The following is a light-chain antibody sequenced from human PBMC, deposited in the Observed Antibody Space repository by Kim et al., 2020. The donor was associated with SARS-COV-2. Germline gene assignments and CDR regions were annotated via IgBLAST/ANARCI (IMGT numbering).Light chain of an antibody. CDR2: KAS. CDR3: QQYHSYWT. V-gene: IGKV1-5*03. CDR1: QSISIW. J-gene: IGKJ1*01. Sequence: SASVGDRVTITCRASQSISIWLAWYQQKPGKAPNLLIYKASTLESGVPSRFSGSGSGTEFTLTISSLQPDDFATYYCQQYHSYWTFGQGTKVDIK.